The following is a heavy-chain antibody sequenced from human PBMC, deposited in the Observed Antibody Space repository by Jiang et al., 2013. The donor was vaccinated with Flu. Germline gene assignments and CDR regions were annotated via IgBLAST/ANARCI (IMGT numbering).Heavy chain of an antibody. CDR3: ARDHGPIVVVPAAIYYYYYYGMDV. J-gene: IGHJ6*02. V-gene: IGHV6-1*01. D-gene: IGHD2-2*01. CDR1: GDSVSSNSAA. Sequence: QTLSLTCAISGDSVSSNSAAWNWIRQSPSRGLEWLGRTYYRSKWYNDYAVSVKSRITINPDTSKNQFSLQLNSVTPEDTAVYYCARDHGPIVVVPAAIYYYYYYGMDVWGQGTTVTVSS. CDR2: TYYRSKWYN.